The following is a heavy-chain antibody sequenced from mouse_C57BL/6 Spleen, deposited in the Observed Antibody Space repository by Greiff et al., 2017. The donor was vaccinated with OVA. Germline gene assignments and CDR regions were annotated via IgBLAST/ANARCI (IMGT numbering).Heavy chain of an antibody. CDR3: TRSGYGYDRGAYAMDY. Sequence: EVQLQQSGTVLARPGASVKMSCKTSGYTFTSYWMHWVKQRPGQGLEWIGAIYPGNSDTSYNQKFKGKAKLTAVTSASTAYMELSSLTNEDSAVYYCTRSGYGYDRGAYAMDYWGQGTSVTVSS. D-gene: IGHD2-2*01. CDR1: GYTFTSYW. CDR2: IYPGNSDT. J-gene: IGHJ4*01. V-gene: IGHV1-5*01.